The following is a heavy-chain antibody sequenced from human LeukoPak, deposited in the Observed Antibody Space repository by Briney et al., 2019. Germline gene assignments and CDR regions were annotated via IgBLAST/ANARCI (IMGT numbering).Heavy chain of an antibody. V-gene: IGHV1-2*02. CDR1: GYTFTGYY. CDR3: VRAYYVCSGNYFDC. CDR2: INPNSGGT. D-gene: IGHD3-22*01. J-gene: IGHJ4*02. Sequence: ASVKVSCKASGYTFTGYYMHWVRQAPRQGLEWMGWINPNSGGTNYAQKFQGRVTMTRDTSISTAYMELSRLRSDDTSVYYCVRAYYVCSGNYFDCWGQGTLVTDAS.